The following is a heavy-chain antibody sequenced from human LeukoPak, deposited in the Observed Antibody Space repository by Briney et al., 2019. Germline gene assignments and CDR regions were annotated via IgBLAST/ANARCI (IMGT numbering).Heavy chain of an antibody. CDR2: IKDDGSEK. Sequence: GGSLRLSCAASGFLFDSYWMSWVRQAPGKGQEWVASIKDDGSEKYYVDSMKGRFTMSRDNAKNSLYLQMNSLRVEDTAIYYCARDLRFGELTWFDPWGQGTLVTVSS. J-gene: IGHJ5*02. D-gene: IGHD3-10*01. CDR3: ARDLRFGELTWFDP. V-gene: IGHV3-7*01. CDR1: GFLFDSYW.